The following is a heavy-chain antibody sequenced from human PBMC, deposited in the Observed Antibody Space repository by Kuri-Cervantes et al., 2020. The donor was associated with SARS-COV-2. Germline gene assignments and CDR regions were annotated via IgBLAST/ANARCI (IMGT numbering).Heavy chain of an antibody. V-gene: IGHV3-23*01. Sequence: GGSLRLSCAASGVTFSSYAMSWVRQAPGKGLEWVSAISGSGGSTYYADSVKGRFTISRDNSKNTLYLQMNSLRAEDTAVYYCAKPPHCSSTSCYGGYYMDVWGKGTTVTVSS. J-gene: IGHJ6*03. CDR2: ISGSGGST. D-gene: IGHD2-2*01. CDR3: AKPPHCSSTSCYGGYYMDV. CDR1: GVTFSSYA.